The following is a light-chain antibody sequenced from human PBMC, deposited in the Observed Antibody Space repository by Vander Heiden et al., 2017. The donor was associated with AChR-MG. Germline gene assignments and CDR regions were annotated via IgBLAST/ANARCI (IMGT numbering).Light chain of an antibody. CDR2: NAS. CDR3: KHYGSSPVT. CDR1: QTITSAY. V-gene: IGKV3-20*01. J-gene: IGKJ2*01. Sequence: EIVLSQSPGTLSLSPGERATLSCRASQTITSAYLAWYQQRPGQPPRLLIYNASNRATGIPDRFSGSGSGTDFTLTISRLAPEDLAVYYGKHYGSSPVTFGQGTKLEVK.